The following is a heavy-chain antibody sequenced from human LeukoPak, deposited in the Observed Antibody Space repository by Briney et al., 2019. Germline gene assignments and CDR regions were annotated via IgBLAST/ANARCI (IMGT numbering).Heavy chain of an antibody. V-gene: IGHV4-59*01. CDR3: ARDDGDYGGYYFVY. CDR2: IYYSGST. D-gene: IGHD4-17*01. Sequence: PSETLSLTCTVSGGSISSYYWSWLRQPRGKGLEWIGYIYYSGSTNYNPSLKSRVTISVDTSKNQFSLKLSSVTAADTAVYYCARDDGDYGGYYFVYWGKGTLVTVSS. CDR1: GGSISSYY. J-gene: IGHJ4*02.